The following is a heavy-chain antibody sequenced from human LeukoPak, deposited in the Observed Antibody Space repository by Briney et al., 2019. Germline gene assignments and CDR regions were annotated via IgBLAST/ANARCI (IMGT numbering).Heavy chain of an antibody. CDR1: GFTFSSYA. CDR2: ISYDGSNK. V-gene: IGHV3-30-3*01. CDR3: ARAAHTTYVLGRYYYYAMDV. J-gene: IGHJ6*02. Sequence: PGGSLRLSCAASGFTFSSYAMHWVRQAPGKGLEWVAVISYDGSNKYYADSVKGRFTISRDNSKNTLYLQMNSLRAEDTAVYYCARAAHTTYVLGRYYYYAMDVWGQGTTVTVSS. D-gene: IGHD3-10*01.